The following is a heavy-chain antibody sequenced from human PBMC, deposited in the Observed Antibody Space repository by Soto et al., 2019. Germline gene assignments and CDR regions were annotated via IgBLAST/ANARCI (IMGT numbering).Heavy chain of an antibody. CDR2: INGGSDNT. Sequence: QVQLVQSGAEVKKPGASVKVSCKASGYTLTDYAMHWVRQAPGQRLEWMGWINGGSDNTRYSQKFQGRITITRDTSAGTAYMELSSLRSEDTAVYYCARPHDCMSSVNCYHAFDIWGQGTMVTVSS. CDR1: GYTLTDYA. CDR3: ARPHDCMSSVNCYHAFDI. D-gene: IGHD2-2*01. J-gene: IGHJ3*02. V-gene: IGHV1-3*01.